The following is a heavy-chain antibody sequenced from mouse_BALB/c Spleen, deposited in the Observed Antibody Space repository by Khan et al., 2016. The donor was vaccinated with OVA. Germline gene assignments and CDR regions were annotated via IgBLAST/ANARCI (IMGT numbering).Heavy chain of an antibody. CDR1: GYTFSSYW. Sequence: QVQLQQSGAELMKPGASVKISCKATGYTFSSYWIEWVKQRPGHGLEWIGEILPGSNSSNYNERFKGKATITADTSSNTAYMQLSSLTSEDSAIFCCARGNYYGRTAWFGYWGQGTLVTGSA. V-gene: IGHV1-9*01. D-gene: IGHD1-1*01. J-gene: IGHJ3*01. CDR2: ILPGSNSS. CDR3: ARGNYYGRTAWFGY.